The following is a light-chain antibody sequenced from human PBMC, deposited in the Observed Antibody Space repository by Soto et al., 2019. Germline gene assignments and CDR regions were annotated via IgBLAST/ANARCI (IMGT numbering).Light chain of an antibody. CDR1: QSVNSRY. V-gene: IGKV3-20*01. Sequence: DIVWTQSPGTLSLSPGERATLSCRASQSVNSRYLAWFQQKPGQAPRLLIYGASSRATGIPDRFSGSGSGTDFPLTISRLEPEDFVLYYCQQYGSAPYTFGQGTKLEIK. J-gene: IGKJ2*01. CDR3: QQYGSAPYT. CDR2: GAS.